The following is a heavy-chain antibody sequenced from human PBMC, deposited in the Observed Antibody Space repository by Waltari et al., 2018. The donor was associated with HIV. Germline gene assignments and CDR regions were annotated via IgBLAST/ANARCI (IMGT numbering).Heavy chain of an antibody. CDR1: GYTFTNHH. CDR3: ARGKKQWPDY. V-gene: IGHV7-4-1*02. J-gene: IGHJ4*02. D-gene: IGHD6-19*01. CDR2: INTKTGIP. Sequence: QVQLVQSGSEVKKPGASVKVACKTAGYTFTNHHVNWVRQAPGQGLEWMGWINTKTGIPTYSQDFTGRFVFSLDTSVTTAYLQINNLKPEDTSLYFCARGKKQWPDYWGQGTLVTVSS.